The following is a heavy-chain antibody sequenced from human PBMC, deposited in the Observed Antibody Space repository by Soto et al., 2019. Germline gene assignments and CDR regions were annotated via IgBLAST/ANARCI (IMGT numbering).Heavy chain of an antibody. CDR1: GFTFSSYA. CDR2: ISGSGGST. J-gene: IGHJ6*02. Sequence: GGSLRLSCAASGFTFSSYAMSWVRQAPGKGLEWVSAISGSGGSTYYADSVKGRFTISRDNSKNTLYLQMNSLRAEDTAVYYCAKDRDYYDSSGYYPASGMDVWGQGTTVTVSS. D-gene: IGHD3-22*01. V-gene: IGHV3-23*01. CDR3: AKDRDYYDSSGYYPASGMDV.